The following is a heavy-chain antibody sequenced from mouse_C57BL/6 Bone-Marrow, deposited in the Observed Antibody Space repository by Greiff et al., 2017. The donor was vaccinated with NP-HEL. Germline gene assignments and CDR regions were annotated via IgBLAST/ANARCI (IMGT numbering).Heavy chain of an antibody. Sequence: EVHLVESGGGLVQPGGSLKLSCAASGFTFSDYGMAWVRQAPRKGPEWVAFISHLAYSIYYADTVTGRFTISRENAKNTLYLEMSSLRSEDTAMYYCARRRYHYAMDYWGQGTSVTVSS. D-gene: IGHD2-14*01. CDR1: GFTFSDYG. V-gene: IGHV5-15*01. CDR2: ISHLAYSI. CDR3: ARRRYHYAMDY. J-gene: IGHJ4*01.